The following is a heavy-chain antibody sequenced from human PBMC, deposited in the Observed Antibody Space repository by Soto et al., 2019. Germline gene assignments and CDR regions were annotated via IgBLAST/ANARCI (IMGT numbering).Heavy chain of an antibody. CDR1: GFTFTSSA. J-gene: IGHJ4*02. V-gene: IGHV1-8*02. CDR3: ARGVSAGVDY. CDR2: MEPSTGRT. D-gene: IGHD1-26*01. Sequence: ASVQVSCKASGFTFTSSAVQWVRQTAGQGLEWMGWMEPSTGRTGYAQKFQGRVTMTRDTSINTAYMELTTLTSDDTAFYYCARGVSAGVDYWGQGTLVTVSS.